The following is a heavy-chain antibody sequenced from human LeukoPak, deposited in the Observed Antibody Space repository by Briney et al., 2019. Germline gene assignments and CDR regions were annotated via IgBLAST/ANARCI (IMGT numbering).Heavy chain of an antibody. CDR2: IGAYNGNT. CDR3: ARDVYYGSGSYYSVDY. CDR1: GYTFTSYG. V-gene: IGHV1-18*01. Sequence: ASVKVSCKASGYTFTSYGISWVRQAPGQGLEWMGWIGAYNGNTNYAQKLQGRVTMTTDTSTSTAYMELRSLRSDDTAVYYCARDVYYGSGSYYSVDYWGQGTLVTVSS. J-gene: IGHJ4*02. D-gene: IGHD3-10*01.